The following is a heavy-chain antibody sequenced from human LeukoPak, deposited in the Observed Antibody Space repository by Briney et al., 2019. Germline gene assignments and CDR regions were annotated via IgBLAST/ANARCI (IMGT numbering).Heavy chain of an antibody. CDR2: IYYSGST. CDR3: ASFCSGGSCYQYYYYYYMDV. V-gene: IGHV4-39*01. CDR1: GGSISSRSYY. J-gene: IGHJ6*03. Sequence: SETLSLTCTVSGGSISSRSYYRGWIRQPPGKGLEWIGIIYYSGSTYSNPSLRSRVTISVDTSKNQFSLKLSSVTAADTAVYYCASFCSGGSCYQYYYYYYMDVWGKGTTVTISS. D-gene: IGHD2-15*01.